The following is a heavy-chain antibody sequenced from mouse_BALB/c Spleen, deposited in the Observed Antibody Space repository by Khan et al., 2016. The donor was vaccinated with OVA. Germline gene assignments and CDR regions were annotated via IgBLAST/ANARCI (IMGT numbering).Heavy chain of an antibody. CDR2: IWGDGST. V-gene: IGHV2-3*01. CDR1: GFSLTSYG. Sequence: QVQLKQSGPGLVAPSQSLSITCTVSGFSLTSYGVNWVRQPPGKGLEWLGVIWGDGSTNYPSALKSRLNISKDNIKSQVFLKLVSLRTDYTATYYCARVEYYGYFYAMVYWGQGTSVTVSS. J-gene: IGHJ4*01. D-gene: IGHD2-2*01. CDR3: ARVEYYGYFYAMVY.